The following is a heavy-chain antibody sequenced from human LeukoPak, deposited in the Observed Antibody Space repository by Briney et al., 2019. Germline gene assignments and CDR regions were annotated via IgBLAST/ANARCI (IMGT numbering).Heavy chain of an antibody. CDR1: GFSFNTYW. CDR3: ATTSRHFDY. J-gene: IGHJ4*02. V-gene: IGHV5-51*01. CDR2: VYPGDSET. D-gene: IGHD6-6*01. Sequence: GESLKISCKGSGFSFNTYWIGWVRQMPGRGLEWMAIVYPGDSETRYSTSFQGQVTISADKSINTAYLHWSSLRASDTAIYYCATTSRHFDYWGQGTLLTVSS.